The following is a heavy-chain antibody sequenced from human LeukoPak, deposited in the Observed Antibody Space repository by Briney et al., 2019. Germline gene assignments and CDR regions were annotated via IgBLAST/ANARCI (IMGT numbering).Heavy chain of an antibody. CDR3: ASLPEP. CDR1: GFTFSDST. CDR2: VRSKAKNYAT. J-gene: IGHJ5*02. Sequence: GESLKISCAVSGFTFSDSTIHWVRQASGKGLEWVGRVRSKAKNYATAYAASVQGRFVISRDDSKNAAYLQMNSLKIEDSAMYYCASLPEPWGQGTLVTVSS. V-gene: IGHV3-73*01.